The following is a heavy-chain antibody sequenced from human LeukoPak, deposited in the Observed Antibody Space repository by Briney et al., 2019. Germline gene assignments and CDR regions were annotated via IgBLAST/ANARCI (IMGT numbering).Heavy chain of an antibody. Sequence: GASVTVSCKASGYTFTGDYMHWVRQAPGQGLEWMGWINPRSGCTKYAQKFQGRVTMTRDTSINTAYMELSRLRSDDTAVYYCAREAIVVVVAATGWFDPWGQGTLVTVSS. CDR1: GYTFTGDY. CDR3: AREAIVVVVAATGWFDP. J-gene: IGHJ5*02. V-gene: IGHV1-2*02. CDR2: INPRSGCT. D-gene: IGHD2-15*01.